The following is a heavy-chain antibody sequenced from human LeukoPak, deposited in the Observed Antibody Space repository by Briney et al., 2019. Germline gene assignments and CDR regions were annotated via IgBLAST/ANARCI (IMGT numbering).Heavy chain of an antibody. J-gene: IGHJ4*02. Sequence: GGSLRLSCAASGFTFSSYGMHWVRQAPGKGLEWVAVISYDGSNKYYADSVKGRFTISRDNSKNTLYLQMNSLRAEDTAVCYCAKGSAPLWFGDYYFDYWGQGTLVTVSS. CDR3: AKGSAPLWFGDYYFDY. CDR2: ISYDGSNK. CDR1: GFTFSSYG. V-gene: IGHV3-30*18. D-gene: IGHD3-10*01.